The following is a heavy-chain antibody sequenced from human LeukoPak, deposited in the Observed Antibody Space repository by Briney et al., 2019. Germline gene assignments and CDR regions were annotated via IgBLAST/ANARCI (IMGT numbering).Heavy chain of an antibody. CDR1: GFTFSSYG. V-gene: IGHV3-30*03. J-gene: IGHJ4*02. CDR2: ISYDGSNK. Sequence: PGRSLRLSCAASGFTFSSYGMHWVRQAPGKGLEWVAVISYDGSNKYYADSVKGRFTISRDNSKNTLYLQMNSLRAEDTAVYYCATIAVAGEKIDYWGQGTLVTVSS. CDR3: ATIAVAGEKIDY. D-gene: IGHD6-19*01.